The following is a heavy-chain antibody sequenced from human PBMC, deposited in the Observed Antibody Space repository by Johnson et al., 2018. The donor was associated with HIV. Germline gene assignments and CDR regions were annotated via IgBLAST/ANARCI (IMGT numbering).Heavy chain of an antibody. CDR1: GFTFSSYG. CDR2: IYSGGTI. CDR3: AREVYAHDAFDI. V-gene: IGHV3-NL1*01. Sequence: QVQLVESGGGVVQPGRSLRLSCAASGFTFSSYGMHWVRQVPGKGLDWVSVIYSGGTIYYADSVKGRFTISRDNSDNTMYLQMNSLRDEDTAVYYCAREVYAHDAFDIWGQGTMVTVSS. J-gene: IGHJ3*02. D-gene: IGHD3-16*01.